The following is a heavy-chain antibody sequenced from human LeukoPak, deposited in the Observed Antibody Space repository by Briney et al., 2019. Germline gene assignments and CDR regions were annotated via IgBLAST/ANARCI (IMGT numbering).Heavy chain of an antibody. CDR3: VCLGLGGLSLD. V-gene: IGHV3-74*01. Sequence: GGSLRLSCAASGFTFSRYSMHWVRQAPGKGLVWVSHVNSDGSGTDYADSVKGRFTISRDNAKNTLYLQMNSLRVEDTAVYYCVCLGLGGLSLDWGQGALVTVSS. D-gene: IGHD3-16*01. CDR2: VNSDGSGT. CDR1: GFTFSRYS. J-gene: IGHJ4*02.